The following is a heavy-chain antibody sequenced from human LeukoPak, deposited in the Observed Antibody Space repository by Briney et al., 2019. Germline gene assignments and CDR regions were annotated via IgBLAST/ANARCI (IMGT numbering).Heavy chain of an antibody. V-gene: IGHV4-34*01. Sequence: SETLSLTCAVYGGSFSGYYRSWIRQPPGKGLEWIGEINHSGSTNYNPSLKSRVTISVDTSKNQFSLKLSSVTAADTAVYYCAMGINAGSYFVETWGQGTLVTVSS. J-gene: IGHJ5*02. D-gene: IGHD1-26*01. CDR3: AMGINAGSYFVET. CDR2: INHSGST. CDR1: GGSFSGYY.